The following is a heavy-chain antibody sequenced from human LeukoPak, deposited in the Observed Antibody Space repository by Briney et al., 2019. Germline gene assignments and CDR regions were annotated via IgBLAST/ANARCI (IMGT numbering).Heavy chain of an antibody. D-gene: IGHD1-26*01. J-gene: IGHJ3*02. CDR3: ARLGYSGSYYERTFDI. Sequence: SETLSLTCTVSGGSISSYYWSWIRQPPGKGLEWIGYIHYSGSTHYNPSLKSRVTISVDTSKNQVSLKLRSVTAADTAVYYCARLGYSGSYYERTFDIWGQGTMVTVSS. CDR2: IHYSGST. CDR1: GGSISSYY. V-gene: IGHV4-59*01.